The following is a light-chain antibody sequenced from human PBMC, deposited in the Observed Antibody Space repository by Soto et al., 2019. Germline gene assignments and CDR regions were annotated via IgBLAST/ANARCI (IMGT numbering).Light chain of an antibody. V-gene: IGKV3-15*01. CDR1: QSVSSN. CDR2: GAS. CDR3: QQSNNWPET. J-gene: IGKJ1*01. Sequence: EIVMTQSPATLSVSPGERATLSCRASQSVSSNLAWYQQKPGQAPRLLIYGASTRATDVPARFSGSGSGTEFTLTISSLQYEDFEVYYCQQSNNWPETLGQGTKVDIK.